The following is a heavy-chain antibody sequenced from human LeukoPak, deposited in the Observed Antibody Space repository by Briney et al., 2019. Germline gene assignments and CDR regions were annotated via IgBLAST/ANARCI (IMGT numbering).Heavy chain of an antibody. V-gene: IGHV3-23*01. D-gene: IGHD3-22*01. CDR3: AKWTMIVVVYYGMDV. CDR1: GFTFSSYA. J-gene: IGHJ6*02. Sequence: AGGSLRLSCAASGFTFSSYAMSWVRQAPGKGLEWVSAISGSGGSTYYADSVKGRFTISRDNSKNTLYLQMNSLRAEDTAVYYCAKWTMIVVVYYGMDVWGQGTTVTVSS. CDR2: ISGSGGST.